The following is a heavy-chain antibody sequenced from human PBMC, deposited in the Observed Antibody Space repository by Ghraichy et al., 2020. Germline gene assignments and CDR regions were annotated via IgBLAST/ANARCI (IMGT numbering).Heavy chain of an antibody. J-gene: IGHJ6*02. CDR2: IKQDGSEK. CDR3: ARGKGSV. D-gene: IGHD3-10*01. CDR1: GFSFSSYW. Sequence: LSLTCAASGFSFSSYWMGWVRQAPEKGLEWVANIKQDGSEKFFVDSVKGRFTISRDNAKKSLWLQMNNLRGDDTAVYYCARGKGSVWGQGTTVTVSS. V-gene: IGHV3-7*03.